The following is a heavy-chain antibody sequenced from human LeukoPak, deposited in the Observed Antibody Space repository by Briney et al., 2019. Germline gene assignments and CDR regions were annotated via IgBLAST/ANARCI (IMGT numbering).Heavy chain of an antibody. CDR3: ARDRDTAYDY. Sequence: SETLSLTCTVSGGSISSYYWSWIRQPPGKGLEWIGYIYYSGSTNYNPSLKSRVTMSVDTSKNQFSLKLSSVTAADTAVYYCARDRDTAYDYWGQGTLVTVSS. CDR1: GGSISSYY. J-gene: IGHJ4*02. D-gene: IGHD5-18*01. CDR2: IYYSGST. V-gene: IGHV4-59*01.